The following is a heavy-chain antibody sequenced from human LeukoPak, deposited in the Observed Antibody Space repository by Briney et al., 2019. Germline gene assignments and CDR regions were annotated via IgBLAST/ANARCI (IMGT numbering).Heavy chain of an antibody. D-gene: IGHD3-10*02. Sequence: GGGLRPSFETSGFTFSSYGMHWGRPAPGQGVGWVAVISYDGPNKYYADSVKGRFTISRDNSKNTLYLQMNSLRAEDTAVYYCAELGITMIGGVWGKGTTVTISS. V-gene: IGHV3-30*18. CDR2: ISYDGPNK. J-gene: IGHJ6*04. CDR3: AELGITMIGGV. CDR1: GFTFSSYG.